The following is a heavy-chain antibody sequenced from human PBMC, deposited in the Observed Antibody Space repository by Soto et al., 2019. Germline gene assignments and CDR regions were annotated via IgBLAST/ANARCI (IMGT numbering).Heavy chain of an antibody. D-gene: IGHD4-17*01. V-gene: IGHV4-30-4*01. CDR3: ASRTLWGDYQIFDY. CDR2: IYYSGST. Sequence: PSETLSLTCTVSGGSISSGDYYWSWIRQPPGKGLEWIGYIYYSGSTYYNPSLKSRVTISVDTSKNQFSLKLSSVTAADTAVYYCASRTLWGDYQIFDYWGQGTLVTVSS. CDR1: GGSISSGDYY. J-gene: IGHJ4*02.